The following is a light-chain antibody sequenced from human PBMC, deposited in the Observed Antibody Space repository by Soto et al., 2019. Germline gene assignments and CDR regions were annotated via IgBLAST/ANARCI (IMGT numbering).Light chain of an antibody. J-gene: IGLJ2*01. Sequence: QSVLTQLHSVSGAPGQRVTISCTGGSSNIGAGYDVHWYQQLPGTAPKLLIYGNSNRPTGVPDRFSGSKSGTSASLAITGLQAEDEADYYCQSYDSSLSGSVVFGGGTKLTVL. CDR2: GNS. CDR1: SSNIGAGYD. V-gene: IGLV1-40*01. CDR3: QSYDSSLSGSVV.